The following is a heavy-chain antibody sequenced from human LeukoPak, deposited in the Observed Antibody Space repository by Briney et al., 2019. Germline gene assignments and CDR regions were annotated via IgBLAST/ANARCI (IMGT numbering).Heavy chain of an antibody. V-gene: IGHV1-2*02. CDR2: INPNSGGT. CDR3: AGVYYDGSGSFDY. CDR1: GYTFSDYY. J-gene: IGHJ4*02. D-gene: IGHD3-22*01. Sequence: GASVKVSCKASGYTFSDYYMHWVQQAPGQGLEWMGWINPNSGGTKYAQKFQGRVTMTRDTSISTAYMELSRLRSDDTAVYYCAGVYYDGSGSFDYWGQGTLVTVSS.